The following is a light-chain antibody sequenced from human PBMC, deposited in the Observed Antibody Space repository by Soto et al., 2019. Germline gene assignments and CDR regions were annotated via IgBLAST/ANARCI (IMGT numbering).Light chain of an antibody. CDR2: GPS. Sequence: EILMTQSPSTLAVSPGERATLSCRAGQSVSSSYLAWYQQKPGQAPRLLIYGPSSRATGIPDRFSGSGSGTDFTLTISRLEHEDFAVYYCQQYNNWHPITFGQGTRLEIK. V-gene: IGKV3D-20*02. CDR3: QQYNNWHPIT. CDR1: QSVSSSY. J-gene: IGKJ5*01.